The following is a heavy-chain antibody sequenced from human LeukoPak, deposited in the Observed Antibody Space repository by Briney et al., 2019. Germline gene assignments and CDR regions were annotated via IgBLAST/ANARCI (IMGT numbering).Heavy chain of an antibody. CDR3: ARLYSSSWYNTDYNWFDP. J-gene: IGHJ5*02. D-gene: IGHD6-13*01. V-gene: IGHV4-59*08. CDR2: IYYSGST. Sequence: PSETLSLTCTVSGGSISSYYWSWIRQPPGKGLEWIGYIYYSGSTNYNPSLKSRVTISVDTSKNQFSLKLSSVTAADTAVYYCARLYSSSWYNTDYNWFDPWGQGTLVTVSS. CDR1: GGSISSYY.